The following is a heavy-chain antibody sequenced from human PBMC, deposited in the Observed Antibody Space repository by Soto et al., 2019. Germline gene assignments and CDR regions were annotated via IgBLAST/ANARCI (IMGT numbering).Heavy chain of an antibody. CDR3: ARDRVYQLLSYWFDP. V-gene: IGHV4-59*02. J-gene: IGHJ5*02. CDR1: GDSVTSHY. Sequence: SETLSLTCSFSGDSVTSHYFTWIRQSPEKGLEWIGYMHYTGFSHYNPSLKSRLNISVDKSKNQFTLQLTSVTVADTSVYYCARDRVYQLLSYWFDPWGQGTLVTVSS. CDR2: MHYTGFS. D-gene: IGHD2-2*01.